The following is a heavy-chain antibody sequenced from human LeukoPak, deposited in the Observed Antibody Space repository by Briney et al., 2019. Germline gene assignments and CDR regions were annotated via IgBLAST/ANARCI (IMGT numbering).Heavy chain of an antibody. CDR3: ARSPYYDFWSGYYTGYYYGMDV. J-gene: IGHJ6*02. D-gene: IGHD3-3*01. CDR2: INHSGST. V-gene: IGHV4-34*01. Sequence: SETLSLTCAVYGGSFSGYYWSWVRQTPGKGLERSGEINHSGSTNYNPSLKSRVTISVDTSKNQFSLKLSSVTAADTAVYYCARSPYYDFWSGYYTGYYYGMDVWGQGTTVTVSS. CDR1: GGSFSGYY.